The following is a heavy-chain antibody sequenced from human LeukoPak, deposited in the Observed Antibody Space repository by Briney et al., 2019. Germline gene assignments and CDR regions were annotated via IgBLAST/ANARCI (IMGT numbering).Heavy chain of an antibody. CDR3: AKHIVVVTAYYFDY. D-gene: IGHD2-21*02. CDR1: GFTFNIYG. CDR2: VGGGST. J-gene: IGHJ4*02. Sequence: PGGSLRLSCAASGFTFNIYGMSWVRQAPGKGLEWVSSVGGGSTYYAGSVKGRFTISRDNSKNTLYLQMNSLRAEDTAVYYCAKHIVVVTAYYFDYWGQGTLVTVSS. V-gene: IGHV3-23*01.